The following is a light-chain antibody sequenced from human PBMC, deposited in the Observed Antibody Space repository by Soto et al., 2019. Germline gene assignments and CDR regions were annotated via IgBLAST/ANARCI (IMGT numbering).Light chain of an antibody. CDR2: LGS. J-gene: IGKJ3*01. V-gene: IGKV2-28*01. CDR1: QSLLHSNGYNY. CDR3: MQALQTQFT. Sequence: DIVMTQSPLSLPVTPGEPASISCRSSQSLLHSNGYNYLVWYLQNPGQSPQLLIYLGSNRASGVPDRFSGSGSGTDFTLKISRVEAEDVGVYYCMQALQTQFTFGPGTKVDIK.